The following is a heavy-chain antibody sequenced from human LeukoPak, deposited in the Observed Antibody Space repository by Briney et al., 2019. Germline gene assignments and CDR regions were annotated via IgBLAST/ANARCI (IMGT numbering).Heavy chain of an antibody. J-gene: IGHJ4*02. CDR1: GFTFSSYS. V-gene: IGHV3-21*01. D-gene: IGHD1-20*01. CDR2: ISSSSYI. CDR3: ARDNWNSIFDY. Sequence: GGSLRLSCAASGFTFSSYSMNWVRQAPGKGLEWVSSISSSSYIYYADSVKGRFTISKDNAKNSLYLQMNSLRAEDTAVYYCARDNWNSIFDYWGQGTLVTVSS.